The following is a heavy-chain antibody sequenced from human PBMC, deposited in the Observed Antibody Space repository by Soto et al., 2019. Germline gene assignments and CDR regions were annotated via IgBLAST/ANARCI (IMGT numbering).Heavy chain of an antibody. CDR1: GGSIDYYY. J-gene: IGHJ4*02. D-gene: IGHD6-19*01. Sequence: PSETLSLTCTVSGGSIDYYYWTWIRQPPGKGLEWLGYGFYSGSTHYSPSLKSRVTISLEKSKKQSFLKLSSLTAADTAVYYCARGVDGQWADYWGKGNLVTVSS. V-gene: IGHV4-59*01. CDR3: ARGVDGQWADY. CDR2: GFYSGST.